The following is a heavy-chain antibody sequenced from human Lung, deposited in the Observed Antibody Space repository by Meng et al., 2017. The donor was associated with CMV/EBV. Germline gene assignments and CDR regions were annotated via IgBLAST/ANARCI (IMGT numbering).Heavy chain of an antibody. CDR3: AKVSVGNCATASCPPDT. CDR1: GFSFGIYG. J-gene: IGHJ5*02. CDR2: IHHAGGYK. D-gene: IGHD2-8*01. V-gene: IGHV3-30*02. Sequence: GGSLRLXCVASGFSFGIYGMDWVRQAPGKGLEWVAYIHHAGGYKQYADSVMGRFTISRDNSKNTLSLQMNSLRGEDTALYFCAKVSVGNCATASCPPDTWGQGXLVTVSS.